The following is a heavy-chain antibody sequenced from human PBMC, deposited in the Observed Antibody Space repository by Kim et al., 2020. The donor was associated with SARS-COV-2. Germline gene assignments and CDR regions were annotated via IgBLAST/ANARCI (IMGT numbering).Heavy chain of an antibody. CDR2: INPNSGGT. J-gene: IGHJ4*02. CDR3: ARAELMTTRPDY. V-gene: IGHV1-2*02. D-gene: IGHD3-16*01. CDR1: GYTFTGYY. Sequence: ASVKVSCKASGYTFTGYYMHWVRQAPGQGLEWMGWINPNSGGTNYAQKFQGRVTMTRDTSISTAYMELSRLRSDDTAVYYCARAELMTTRPDYWGQGTLVTVSS.